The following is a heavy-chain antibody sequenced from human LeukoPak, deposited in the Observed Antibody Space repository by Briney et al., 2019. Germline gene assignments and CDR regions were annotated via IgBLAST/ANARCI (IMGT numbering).Heavy chain of an antibody. D-gene: IGHD3-22*01. Sequence: SETLSLTCTVSGGSISSYYWSWIRQPPGKGLEWIGYIYDSGSTNSKPSLKSRVTISVDTSKNQFSLKLSSVTAADTAVYYCARGVSYYDSSGYYNEYFQHWGQGTLVTVSS. CDR2: IYDSGST. CDR3: ARGVSYYDSSGYYNEYFQH. CDR1: GGSISSYY. J-gene: IGHJ1*01. V-gene: IGHV4-59*08.